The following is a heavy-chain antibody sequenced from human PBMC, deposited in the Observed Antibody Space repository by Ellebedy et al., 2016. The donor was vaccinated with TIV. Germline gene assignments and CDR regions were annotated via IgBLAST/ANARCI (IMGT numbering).Heavy chain of an antibody. V-gene: IGHV1-46*04. CDR1: GYTFTSYY. Sequence: AASVKVSCKASGYTFTSYYMHWVRQAPGQGLEWMGIINPSGGSTSYAQKLQGRVTMTRDTSTSTVYMELSSLRSEDTAVYYCARAPMVDTAMVALQQLDYWGQGTLVTVSS. J-gene: IGHJ4*02. D-gene: IGHD5-18*01. CDR2: INPSGGST. CDR3: ARAPMVDTAMVALQQLDY.